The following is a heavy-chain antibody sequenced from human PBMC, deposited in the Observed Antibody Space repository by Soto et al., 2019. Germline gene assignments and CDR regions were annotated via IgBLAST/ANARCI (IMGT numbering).Heavy chain of an antibody. V-gene: IGHV3-30*04. CDR3: ARVFDGYYFDY. CDR2: ISSDGRNK. D-gene: IGHD6-13*01. Sequence: QVVVVESGEGVFQPGRSLTLSCAASGFMFETFYMHWVRQAPGKGLQWVAVISSDGRNKYYAESVKGRFSISRDNSKNTLYLQLNSLIPQDTAVYYCARVFDGYYFDYWGQGALVTVSS. CDR1: GFMFETFY. J-gene: IGHJ4*02.